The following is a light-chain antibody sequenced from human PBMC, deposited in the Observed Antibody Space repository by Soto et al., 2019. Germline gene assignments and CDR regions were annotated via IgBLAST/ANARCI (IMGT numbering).Light chain of an antibody. CDR2: DVS. V-gene: IGLV2-14*03. CDR1: GSDVRGNKY. Sequence: HSVLTQPASMSGSAGQSITISCTGAGSDVRGNKYVSWYQHYPGKAPKLMISDVSNRPSGVSDRFSGSKSGDTASLTISGLQAEDEADYYCSAFTGTTYVFGTGTKVTVL. CDR3: SAFTGTTYV. J-gene: IGLJ1*01.